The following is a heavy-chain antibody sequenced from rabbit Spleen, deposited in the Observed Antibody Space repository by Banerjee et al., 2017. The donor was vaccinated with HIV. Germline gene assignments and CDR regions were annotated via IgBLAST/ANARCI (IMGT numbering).Heavy chain of an antibody. Sequence: QSLEESGGDLVQPEGSLTLTCTASGFSLSTYAMSWVRQAPGKGLEWIACIGAGSSAFSYFASWAKGRFTISKTSSTTVTLEMTSLTAADTATYFCARDLDGVIGWNFGWWGQGTLVTVS. CDR1: GFSLSTYA. D-gene: IGHD4-1*01. CDR2: IGAGSSAFS. J-gene: IGHJ4*01. CDR3: ARDLDGVIGWNFGW. V-gene: IGHV1S40*01.